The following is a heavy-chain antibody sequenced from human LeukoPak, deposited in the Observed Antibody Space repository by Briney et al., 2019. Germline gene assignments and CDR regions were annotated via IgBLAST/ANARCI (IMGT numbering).Heavy chain of an antibody. CDR2: IYYSGST. D-gene: IGHD3-10*01. Sequence: PSETLSLTCTVSGGSISSYYWSWIRQPPGKGLEWIGYIYYSGSTNYNPSLKSRVTISVDTSKNQFSLKLSSVTAADTAVYYCARRSWGSSGSSLDYWGQGTLVTVSS. CDR3: ARRSWGSSGSSLDY. V-gene: IGHV4-59*08. CDR1: GGSISSYY. J-gene: IGHJ4*02.